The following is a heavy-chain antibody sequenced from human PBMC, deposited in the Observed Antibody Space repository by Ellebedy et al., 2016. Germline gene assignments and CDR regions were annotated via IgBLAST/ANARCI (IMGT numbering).Heavy chain of an antibody. CDR1: GGSISSYY. D-gene: IGHD2-21*01. J-gene: IGHJ3*02. Sequence: SETLSLTCTVSGGSISSYYWSWIRQPPGKGLEWIGYIYYSGSTNYNPSLKSRVTISVDTSKNPFSLKLSSVTAADTAVYYCARPTRGPQRGVSAFDIWGQGTMVTVSS. CDR2: IYYSGST. V-gene: IGHV4-59*08. CDR3: ARPTRGPQRGVSAFDI.